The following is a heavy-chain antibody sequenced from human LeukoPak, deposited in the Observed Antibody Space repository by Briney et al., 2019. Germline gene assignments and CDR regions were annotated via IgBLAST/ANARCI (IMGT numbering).Heavy chain of an antibody. CDR1: GFTFSSYS. V-gene: IGHV3-21*01. J-gene: IGHJ4*02. CDR3: VCLGLGGLSLD. D-gene: IGHD3-16*01. Sequence: GGSLRLPCAASGFTFSSYSMNWVRQAPGKGLEWVSSISSSSSYIYYADSVKGRFTISRDNAKNSLYLQMNSLRVEDTAVYYCVCLGLGGLSLDWGQGTLVTVSS. CDR2: ISSSSSYI.